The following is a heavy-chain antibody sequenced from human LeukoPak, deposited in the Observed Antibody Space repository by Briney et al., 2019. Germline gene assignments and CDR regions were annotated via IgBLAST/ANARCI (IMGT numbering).Heavy chain of an antibody. J-gene: IGHJ4*02. CDR1: GFTFSSYG. CDR2: ISGSGGST. Sequence: GGSLRLSCAASGFTFSSYGMSWVRQAPGKGLEWVSAISGSGGSTYYADSVKGRFTISRDNSKNTLYLQMNSLRAEGTAVYYCAKVKDTAMFSGWGQGTLVTVSS. CDR3: AKVKDTAMFSG. V-gene: IGHV3-23*01. D-gene: IGHD5-18*01.